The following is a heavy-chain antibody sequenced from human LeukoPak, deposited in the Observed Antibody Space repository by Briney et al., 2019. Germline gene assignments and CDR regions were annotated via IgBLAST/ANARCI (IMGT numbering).Heavy chain of an antibody. CDR2: TSFDGRSK. D-gene: IGHD6-6*01. J-gene: IGHJ4*02. CDR3: AREHSRRSSSDYFDY. Sequence: GGSLRLSCAASGFTFSSSTMHWVRQAPGKGLEWVAVTSFDGRSKYYADSVKGRLTISRDNSKNTLYLQMNSLRAEDTAVYYCAREHSRRSSSDYFDYWGQGTLVTVSS. CDR1: GFTFSSST. V-gene: IGHV3-30*01.